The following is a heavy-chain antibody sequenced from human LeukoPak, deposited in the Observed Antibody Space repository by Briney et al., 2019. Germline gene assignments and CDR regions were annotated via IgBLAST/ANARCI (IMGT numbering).Heavy chain of an antibody. CDR1: GYTFTSYG. D-gene: IGHD5-12*01. CDR2: IIPILGIA. Sequence: GASVKVSCKASGYTFTSYGITWVRQAPGQGLEWMGRIIPILGIANYAQKFQGRVTITADKSTSTAYMELSSLRSEDTAVYYCANLAVATSGGNDYWGQGTLVTVSS. J-gene: IGHJ4*02. CDR3: ANLAVATSGGNDY. V-gene: IGHV1-69*04.